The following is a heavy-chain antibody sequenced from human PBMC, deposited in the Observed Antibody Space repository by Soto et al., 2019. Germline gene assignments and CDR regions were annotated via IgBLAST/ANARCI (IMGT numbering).Heavy chain of an antibody. CDR2: IYYSGST. V-gene: IGHV4-31*03. CDR3: ARGEGYYFDY. CDR1: GGSFSSGYYY. J-gene: IGHJ4*02. Sequence: QVQLQESGPGLVKPSQTLSLTCTVSGGSFSSGYYYWSWIRQHPGKGLVWIGYIYYSGSTFSNPSLKSRVTISDTSKNQFSLKLSSVTAADTAVYYCARGEGYYFDYWGQGTLVTVSS.